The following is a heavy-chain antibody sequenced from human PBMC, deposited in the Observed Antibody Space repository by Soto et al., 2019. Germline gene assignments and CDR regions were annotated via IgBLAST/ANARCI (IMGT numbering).Heavy chain of an antibody. Sequence: SETLSLTCAVYGGYFSGYYWSWIRQPPGKGLEWIGEINHSGSTNYNPSLKSRVTISVDTSKNQFSLKLRSVTAADTAVYYCARGFVDSRREKAGAGDYYYYNMDVWGKGTTVTVSS. CDR1: GGYFSGYY. D-gene: IGHD6-13*01. CDR3: ARGFVDSRREKAGAGDYYYYNMDV. CDR2: INHSGST. J-gene: IGHJ6*03. V-gene: IGHV4-34*01.